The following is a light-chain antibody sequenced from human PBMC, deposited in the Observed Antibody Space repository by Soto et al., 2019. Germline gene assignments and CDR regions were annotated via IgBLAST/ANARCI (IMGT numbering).Light chain of an antibody. CDR1: STDVGGYNY. CDR2: EVT. J-gene: IGLJ1*01. CDR3: GSYSSTDTPFV. Sequence: QSVLAQPSSVSGSPGQSITISCTGTSTDVGGYNYVSWYQHHSGKAPKLLIYEVTNRPSGISDRFSGSKSVNTAALTISGLHAEDEYDYYCGSYSSTDTPFVFGTGTKVTVL. V-gene: IGLV2-14*01.